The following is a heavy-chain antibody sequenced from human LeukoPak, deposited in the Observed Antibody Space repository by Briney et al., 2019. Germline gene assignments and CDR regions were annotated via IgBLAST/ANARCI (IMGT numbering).Heavy chain of an antibody. CDR2: ISSSSSYI. CDR1: GFTFSSYT. V-gene: IGHV3-21*04. D-gene: IGHD1-20*01. Sequence: GGSLRLSCAAPGFTFSSYTMNWVRQAPGKGLEWVSSISSSSSYIYYADSVKGRFTISRDNSKNTLYLQMNSLRAEDTAVNYCAKSHNWNWFDPWGQGTLVTVSS. J-gene: IGHJ5*02. CDR3: AKSHNWNWFDP.